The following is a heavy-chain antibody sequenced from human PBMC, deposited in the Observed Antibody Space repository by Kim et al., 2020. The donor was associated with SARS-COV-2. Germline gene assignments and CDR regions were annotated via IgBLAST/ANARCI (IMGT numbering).Heavy chain of an antibody. CDR3: ARDLGGFHYYYGMDV. CDR2: ISAYNGNT. Sequence: ASVKVSCKASGYTFTSYGISWVRQAPGQGLEWMGWISAYNGNTNYAQKLQGRVTMTTDTSTSTAYMELRSLRSDDTAVYYCARDLGGFHYYYGMDVWGQGTTVTVSS. J-gene: IGHJ6*02. V-gene: IGHV1-18*01. CDR1: GYTFTSYG. D-gene: IGHD3-16*01.